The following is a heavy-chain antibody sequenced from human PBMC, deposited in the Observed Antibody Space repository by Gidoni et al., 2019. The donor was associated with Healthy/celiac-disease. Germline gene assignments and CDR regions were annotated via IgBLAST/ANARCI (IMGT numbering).Heavy chain of an antibody. J-gene: IGHJ4*02. CDR1: GFTFTSSA. V-gene: IGHV1-58*01. CDR3: AAALDGYMDY. Sequence: QMQLVQSGPEVKKPGTSVKVSCKASGFTFTSSAVPWVRQARGQRLEWIGWIVVGSGNTNYAQKFQERVTITRDMSTSTAYMELSSLRSEDTAVYYCAAALDGYMDYWGQGTLVTVSS. CDR2: IVVGSGNT.